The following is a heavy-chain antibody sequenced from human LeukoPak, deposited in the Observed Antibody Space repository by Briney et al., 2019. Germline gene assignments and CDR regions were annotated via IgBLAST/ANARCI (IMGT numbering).Heavy chain of an antibody. J-gene: IGHJ5*02. Sequence: GGSLRLSCAASGFTFSSYAMSWVRQAPGKGLEWVSVISGSGESTYYADSVKGQFTISRDNSKNTLYLQMNSLRAEDTAVYYCANRLIAARGWFDPWGQGTLVTVSS. CDR2: ISGSGEST. CDR1: GFTFSSYA. D-gene: IGHD6-13*01. V-gene: IGHV3-23*01. CDR3: ANRLIAARGWFDP.